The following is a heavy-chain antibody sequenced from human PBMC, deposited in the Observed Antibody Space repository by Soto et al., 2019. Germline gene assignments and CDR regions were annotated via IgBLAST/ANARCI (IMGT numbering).Heavy chain of an antibody. Sequence: QVQVVQSGAEVKKPESSVKVSCKPSGGTFNAYTVNWVRLAPGHGLEWMGRFIPILDMANYAQKFQDRVTITAARSTFTAYLELNSLPSDDTAVSYCALTYCRDNSCPRDFDFWGPGTRVTVSS. D-gene: IGHD2-21*01. CDR3: ALTYCRDNSCPRDFDF. V-gene: IGHV1-69*02. CDR2: FIPILDMA. CDR1: GGTFNAYT. J-gene: IGHJ4*02.